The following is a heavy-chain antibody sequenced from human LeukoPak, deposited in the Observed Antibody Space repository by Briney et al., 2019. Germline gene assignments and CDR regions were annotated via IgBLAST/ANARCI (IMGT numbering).Heavy chain of an antibody. CDR1: GGSFSGYY. J-gene: IGHJ6*02. CDR2: INHSGST. V-gene: IGHV4-34*01. D-gene: IGHD6-13*01. CDR3: ARTKQQLVYYYYYGMGV. Sequence: PSETLSLTCAVYGGSFSGYYWSWIRQPPGKGLEWIGEINHSGSTNYNPSLKSRVTISVNTSKNQFSLKLSSVTAADTAVYYCARTKQQLVYYYYYGMGVWGQGTTVTVSS.